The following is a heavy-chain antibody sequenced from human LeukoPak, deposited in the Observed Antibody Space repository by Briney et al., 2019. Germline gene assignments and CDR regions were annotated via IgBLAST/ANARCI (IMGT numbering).Heavy chain of an antibody. Sequence: PGGSLRLSCAASGFTFSSYAMSWVRQAPGKGLEWVSAISGSGGSTYYADSVKGRFTISRDNSKNTLYLQMNSLRAEDTAVYYCPIAAAGENWFDPWGQGTLVTVSS. CDR2: ISGSGGST. J-gene: IGHJ5*02. D-gene: IGHD6-13*01. CDR3: PIAAAGENWFDP. V-gene: IGHV3-23*01. CDR1: GFTFSSYA.